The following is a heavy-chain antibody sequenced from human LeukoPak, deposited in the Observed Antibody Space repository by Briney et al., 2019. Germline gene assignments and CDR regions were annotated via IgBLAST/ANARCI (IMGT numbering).Heavy chain of an antibody. V-gene: IGHV4-61*01. D-gene: IGHD2-8*02. CDR1: GGSVSSGSYY. J-gene: IGHJ3*02. Sequence: SETLSLTCTVSGGSVSSGSYYWSWIRQPPGKGLEWIAYMYYSGSTHYNPSLKRRVTISIDTPKNQFSLKLSAVTAADSAVYFCARGYCTGGLCPDGFDIWGQGTMVTVSS. CDR2: MYYSGST. CDR3: ARGYCTGGLCPDGFDI.